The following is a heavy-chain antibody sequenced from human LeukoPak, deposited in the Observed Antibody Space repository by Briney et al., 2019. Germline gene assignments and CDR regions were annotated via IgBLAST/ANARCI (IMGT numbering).Heavy chain of an antibody. CDR3: ARDLDYGDYTYGY. J-gene: IGHJ4*02. D-gene: IGHD4-17*01. CDR1: GGTFSSYA. Sequence: ASVKVSCKASGGTFSSYAISWVRRAPGQGLEWMGGIIPIFGTANYAQKFQGGVTITADKSTSTAYMELSSLRSEDTAVYYCARDLDYGDYTYGYWGQGTLVTVSS. CDR2: IIPIFGTA. V-gene: IGHV1-69*06.